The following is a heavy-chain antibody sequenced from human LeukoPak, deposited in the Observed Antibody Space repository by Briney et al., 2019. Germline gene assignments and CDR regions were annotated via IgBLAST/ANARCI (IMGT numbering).Heavy chain of an antibody. V-gene: IGHV4-39*07. CDR1: GGSISSSSYY. D-gene: IGHD5-24*01. J-gene: IGHJ4*02. CDR2: IYYSGST. Sequence: SETLSLTCTVSGGSISSSSYYWGWIRQPPGKGLEWIGSIYYSGSTYYNPSLKSRVTISVDTSKNQFSLKLSSVTAADTAVYYCARERDGYDYWGQGTLVTVSS. CDR3: ARERDGYDY.